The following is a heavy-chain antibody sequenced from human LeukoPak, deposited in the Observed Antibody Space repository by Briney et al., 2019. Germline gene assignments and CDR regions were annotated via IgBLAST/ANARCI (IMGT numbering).Heavy chain of an antibody. CDR1: GFTFSSYA. CDR2: ISGSGDST. D-gene: IGHD2-2*01. Sequence: GGSLRLSCAASGFTFSSYAMTWVRQAPGKGLEWVSAISGSGDSTYYADSVKGRFTISRDNSKNTLYLQMISLRAEDTAVYYCAKGGHIFIGPAAMERGQGDLV. J-gene: IGHJ4*03. V-gene: IGHV3-23*01. CDR3: AKGGHIFIGPAAME.